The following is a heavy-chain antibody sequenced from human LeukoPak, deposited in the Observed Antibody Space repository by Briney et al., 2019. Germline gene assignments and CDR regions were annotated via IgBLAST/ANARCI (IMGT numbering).Heavy chain of an antibody. CDR1: GFTFSSYS. D-gene: IGHD3-22*01. V-gene: IGHV3-48*02. J-gene: IGHJ3*02. CDR2: ISSSSSTI. CDR3: AREYYYYDSSPFDI. Sequence: GGSLRLSCAASGFTFSSYSMNWVRQAPGKGLEWVSYISSSSSTIYYADSVKGRFTISRDNAKNSLYLQMNSLRDEDTAVYYCAREYYYYDSSPFDIWGQGTMVTVSS.